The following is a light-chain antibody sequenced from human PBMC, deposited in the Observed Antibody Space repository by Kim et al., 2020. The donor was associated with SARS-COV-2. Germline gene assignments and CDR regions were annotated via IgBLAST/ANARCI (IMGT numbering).Light chain of an antibody. J-gene: IGLJ3*02. CDR3: SSYTTPTTRV. CDR1: SSNVGGYNY. CDR2: DVG. V-gene: IGLV2-14*03. Sequence: QSALTQPASVSGSPGQSITISCTGTSSNVGGYNYVSWYQQHPGKAPKLMIYDVGTRPSGVSDRFSGSKSGNTASLTISGLQTEDEADYYCSSYTTPTTRVFGGGTQLTVL.